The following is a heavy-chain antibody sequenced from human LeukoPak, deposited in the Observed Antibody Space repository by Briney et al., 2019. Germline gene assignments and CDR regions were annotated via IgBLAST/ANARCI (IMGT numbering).Heavy chain of an antibody. CDR2: IYSGGST. Sequence: GXLRLSXXXSGFTVXSNYMSWVRQAPGKGLEWVSVIYSGGSTYYADSVKGRFTISRDNSKNTLYLQMNSLRAEDTAVYYCARGRRYFDYWGQGTLVTVSS. D-gene: IGHD3-9*01. CDR1: GFTVXSNY. J-gene: IGHJ4*02. CDR3: ARGRRYFDY. V-gene: IGHV3-66*01.